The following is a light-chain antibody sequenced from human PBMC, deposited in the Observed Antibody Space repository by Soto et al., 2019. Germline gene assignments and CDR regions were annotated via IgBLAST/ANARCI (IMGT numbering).Light chain of an antibody. CDR2: EVN. CDR3: TSYAGGNIV. V-gene: IGLV2-8*01. Sequence: QSALTQPPSASGSPGQSVTIFCTGTSSDVGGYNYVSWYQQHPGKVPKLMVYEVNKRPSGVPDRFSGSKSGNTASLTVSGLQAEDEADYYCTSYAGGNIVFGTGTKLTVL. J-gene: IGLJ1*01. CDR1: SSDVGGYNY.